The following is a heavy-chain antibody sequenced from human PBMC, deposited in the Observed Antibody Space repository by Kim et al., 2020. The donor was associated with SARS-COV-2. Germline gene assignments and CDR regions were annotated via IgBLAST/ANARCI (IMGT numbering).Heavy chain of an antibody. CDR2: ICSGGST. V-gene: IGHV3-66*01. J-gene: IGHJ6*03. CDR3: ARDAGPDCSSTSCYYYYY. CDR1: GFTVSSNY. D-gene: IGHD2-2*01. Sequence: GGSLRLSCAASGFTVSSNYMSWVRQAPGKGLEWVSVICSGGSTYSADSVKGRFTISRDNSKNTLNLQMNRLRAEDTAVYYCARDAGPDCSSTSCYYYYY.